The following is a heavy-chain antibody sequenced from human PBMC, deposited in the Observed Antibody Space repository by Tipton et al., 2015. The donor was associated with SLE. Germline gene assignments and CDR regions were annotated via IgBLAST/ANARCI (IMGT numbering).Heavy chain of an antibody. Sequence: SLRLSCAASGFTFSNYAMHWVRQAPGKGLEWVAVISYDGSNKYYVDSVKGRFTISRDNAKNSLYLQMNSLRAEDTAVYYCARDGVLRFLEWLSHYYYYGMDVWGQGTTVTVSS. J-gene: IGHJ6*02. CDR1: GFTFSNYA. CDR3: ARDGVLRFLEWLSHYYYYGMDV. V-gene: IGHV3-30*03. CDR2: ISYDGSNK. D-gene: IGHD3-3*01.